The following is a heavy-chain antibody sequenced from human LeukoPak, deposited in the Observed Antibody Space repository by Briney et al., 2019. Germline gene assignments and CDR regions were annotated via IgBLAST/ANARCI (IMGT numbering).Heavy chain of an antibody. V-gene: IGHV3-15*01. Sequence: GGALRLSCAASVCTFSNAWRSWVRQAPGKGREGAGRIKSKTDGGTTDYAAPVKDRFTISRDDSKNTLYMQMNSLKTEDTAVYYCTTVTYYDILTGTFYFDYWGQGTLVTVSS. CDR3: TTVTYYDILTGTFYFDY. J-gene: IGHJ4*02. CDR2: IKSKTDGGTT. D-gene: IGHD3-9*01. CDR1: VCTFSNAW.